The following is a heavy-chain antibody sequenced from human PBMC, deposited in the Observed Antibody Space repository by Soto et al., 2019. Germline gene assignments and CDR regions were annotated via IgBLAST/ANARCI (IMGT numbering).Heavy chain of an antibody. J-gene: IGHJ3*01. CDR2: ISYDGDYT. V-gene: IGHV3-30*18. D-gene: IGHD3-3*01. CDR1: GVTFRTYG. Sequence: QVQLVESGGGVVQPGRSLTLSCVVSGVTFRTYGIHWVRQAPGKGLEWVAVISYDGDYTSYADSVKGRFTISRDNSKNTIYLQLTSRGAEDTALYYCAKSDRGVFGVVMSPALDHRDVWGQGKMVAVSS. CDR3: AKSDRGVFGVVMSPALDHRDV.